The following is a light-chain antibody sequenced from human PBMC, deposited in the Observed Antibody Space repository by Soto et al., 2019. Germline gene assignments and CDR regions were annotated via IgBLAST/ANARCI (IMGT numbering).Light chain of an antibody. J-gene: IGKJ4*01. CDR1: QGISNY. CDR2: AAS. Sequence: DVQMTQSPSSLSASVGDRVTITCRASQGISNYLAWYQQKPGKVPKLLIYAASTLHSGVLSRFSRSGSATDFTLTISSLQPEDVATYNCQKYYTALLTFGGGTKVEIK. V-gene: IGKV1-27*01. CDR3: QKYYTALLT.